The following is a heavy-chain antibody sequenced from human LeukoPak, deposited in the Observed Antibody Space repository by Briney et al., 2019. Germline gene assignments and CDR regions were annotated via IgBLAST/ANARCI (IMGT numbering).Heavy chain of an antibody. D-gene: IGHD1-1*01. J-gene: IGHJ4*02. CDR1: GFIFNDYS. CDR2: IGIDGGNT. V-gene: IGHV3-48*04. CDR3: ARDHNYAFDN. Sequence: PGGSLRLSCAASGFIFNDYSMNWVRQAPGEGLEWISYIGIDGGNTKYADSVKGRFTISADSARNSLYLQMNSLRVEDTAVYYCARDHNYAFDNWGQGTLVTVSS.